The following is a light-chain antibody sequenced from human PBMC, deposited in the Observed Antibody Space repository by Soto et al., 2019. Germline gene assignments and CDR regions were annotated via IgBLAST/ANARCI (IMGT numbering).Light chain of an antibody. CDR2: EVS. V-gene: IGLV2-14*01. CDR1: SSDVGGYKY. CDR3: SSYTTTATLG. J-gene: IGLJ3*02. Sequence: QSALTQPASVSGSPGQSITISCTGTSSDVGGYKYVSWYQQHPGKAPKLMIYEVSNRPSGVSNRFSGSKSGNTASLTIYGLQAEDEADYYCSSYTTTATLGFGGGTQLTVL.